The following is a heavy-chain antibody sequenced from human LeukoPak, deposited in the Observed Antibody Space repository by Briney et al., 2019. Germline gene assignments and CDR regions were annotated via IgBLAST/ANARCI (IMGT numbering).Heavy chain of an antibody. D-gene: IGHD3-9*01. V-gene: IGHV4-31*03. CDR3: ARAPNDILTGYRAFDY. CDR2: IYYSGST. Sequence: TLSLTCTVSGGSISSGTSYWSWIRQHPGKGLEWIGYIYYSGSTYYNPSLKSRVTISVDTSKNQFSLKLSSVTAADTAVYYCARAPNDILTGYRAFDYWGQGTLVTVSS. J-gene: IGHJ4*02. CDR1: GGSISSGTSY.